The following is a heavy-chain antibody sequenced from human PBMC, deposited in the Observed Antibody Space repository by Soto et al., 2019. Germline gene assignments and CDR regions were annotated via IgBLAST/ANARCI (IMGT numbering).Heavy chain of an antibody. J-gene: IGHJ4*02. CDR2: ISYDGSNK. Sequence: QVQLVESGGGVVQPGRSLRLSCAASGFSFSSYDMLWVRQPPGKGLEWVAVISYDGSNKYYADSVKGRFTISRDNSKNTLYLQMNSLRAEDTAVYYCARGDIVLVPAAIFGHFDYWGQGTLVTVSS. D-gene: IGHD2-2*01. V-gene: IGHV3-30-3*01. CDR3: ARGDIVLVPAAIFGHFDY. CDR1: GFSFSSYD.